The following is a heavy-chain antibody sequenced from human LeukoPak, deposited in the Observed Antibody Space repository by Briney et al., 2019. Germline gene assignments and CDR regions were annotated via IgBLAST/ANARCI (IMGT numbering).Heavy chain of an antibody. Sequence: SETLSLTCAVYGGSFSGYYWSWIRQPPGKGLEWIGEINHSGSTDYNPSLKSRVTISGDTSKNQFSLKLSSVTAADTAVYFCAGEPGYCSGGSCYGGWFDPWGLGTLVTVS. V-gene: IGHV4-34*01. D-gene: IGHD2-15*01. J-gene: IGHJ5*02. CDR2: INHSGST. CDR3: AGEPGYCSGGSCYGGWFDP. CDR1: GGSFSGYY.